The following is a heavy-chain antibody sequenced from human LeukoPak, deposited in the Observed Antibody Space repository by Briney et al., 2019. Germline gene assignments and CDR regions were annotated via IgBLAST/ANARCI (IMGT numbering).Heavy chain of an antibody. CDR3: ARDRGRTFDFDC. CDR2: VDPGDGAT. V-gene: IGHV1-46*01. Sequence: GASVKVSCKASGHTFTSYNFYWVRQAPGQGLEWMGIVDPGDGATSYAQKFQGRVAMTRDMSTRTVYLELSSLRSDDTALYYCARDRGRTFDFDCWGQGTLVTVSS. J-gene: IGHJ4*02. CDR1: GHTFTSYN. D-gene: IGHD1-14*01.